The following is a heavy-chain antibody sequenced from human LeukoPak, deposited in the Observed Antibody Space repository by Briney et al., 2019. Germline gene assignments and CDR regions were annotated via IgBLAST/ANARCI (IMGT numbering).Heavy chain of an antibody. CDR1: GGSISSYY. CDR2: IYYSGST. V-gene: IGHV4-59*01. J-gene: IGHJ3*02. CDR3: ARETGTTKRPDAFDI. D-gene: IGHD1-7*01. Sequence: SETLSLTCTVSGGSISSYYWSWIRQPPGKGLEWIGYIYYSGSTNYNPSLKSRVTISVDTSKNQFSLKLSSVTAADTAVYYCARETGTTKRPDAFDIWGQGTMVTVSS.